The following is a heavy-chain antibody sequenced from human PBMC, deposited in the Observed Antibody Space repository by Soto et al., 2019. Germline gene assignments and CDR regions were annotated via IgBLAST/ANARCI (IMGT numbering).Heavy chain of an antibody. CDR1: GGSISSYY. Sequence: TSETLSLTCTVSGGSISSYYWSWIRQPPGKGLEWIGYIYYSGSTNYNPSLKSRVTISVDTSKNQFSLKLSSVTAADTAVYYCARFGTLRFLEWLSPYNWFDPWGQGTLVTVSS. J-gene: IGHJ5*02. CDR2: IYYSGST. CDR3: ARFGTLRFLEWLSPYNWFDP. V-gene: IGHV4-59*01. D-gene: IGHD3-3*01.